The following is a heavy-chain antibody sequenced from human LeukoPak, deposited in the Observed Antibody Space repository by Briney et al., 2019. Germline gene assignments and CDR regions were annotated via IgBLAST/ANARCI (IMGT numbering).Heavy chain of an antibody. J-gene: IGHJ6*02. CDR3: ARGGILGGDFWSGYYSYYYYGMDV. CDR2: MNPNSGNT. D-gene: IGHD3-3*01. CDR1: GYTFTSYD. Sequence: ASVKVSCKASGYTFTSYDINWVRQATGQRLEWMGWMNPNSGNTGYAQKFQGRVTMTRNTSISTAYMELSSLRSEDTAVYYCARGGILGGDFWSGYYSYYYYGMDVWGQGTTVTVSS. V-gene: IGHV1-8*01.